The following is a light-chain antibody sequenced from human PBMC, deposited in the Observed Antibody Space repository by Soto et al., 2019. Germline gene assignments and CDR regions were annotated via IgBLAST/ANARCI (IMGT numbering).Light chain of an antibody. Sequence: QSVLTQPASVSGSPGRSITISCTGTSSDVGGYNYVSWYQQHPGKAPKLMIYDVSNRPSGVSNRFSGSKSGNTASLTISGLQAEDEADYYCSSYTSSSTPLVFGTGTKVTVL. CDR1: SSDVGGYNY. J-gene: IGLJ1*01. CDR3: SSYTSSSTPLV. CDR2: DVS. V-gene: IGLV2-14*01.